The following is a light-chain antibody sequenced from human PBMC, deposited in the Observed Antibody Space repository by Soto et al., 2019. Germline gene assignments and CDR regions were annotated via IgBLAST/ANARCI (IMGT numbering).Light chain of an antibody. Sequence: EIVLTQXPGTLSLXPXEXXAXXXIASQSVSSSYLAWYQQKPGQAPRLLIYGASSRATGIPDRFSGSGSGTDFTLTISRLEPEDFAVYYCQQYGRSPTTFGQGTKVDIK. CDR2: GAS. V-gene: IGKV3-20*01. CDR3: QQYGRSPTT. CDR1: QSVSSSY. J-gene: IGKJ1*01.